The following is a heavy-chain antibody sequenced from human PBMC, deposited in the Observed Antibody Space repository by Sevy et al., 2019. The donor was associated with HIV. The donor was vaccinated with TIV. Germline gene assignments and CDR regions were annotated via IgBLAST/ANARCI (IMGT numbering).Heavy chain of an antibody. V-gene: IGHV3-7*01. J-gene: IGHJ4*02. CDR1: GFTFSSYW. Sequence: GGSLRLSCAASGFTFSSYWMSWVRQAPGKGLEWVANIKQDGSEKYYVDTVKGRYTISRDNAKNSLNLQMNSLRAEDTAEYYCAREDASAAAGKADRYYFDYWGQGTLVTVSS. D-gene: IGHD6-13*01. CDR3: AREDASAAAGKADRYYFDY. CDR2: IKQDGSEK.